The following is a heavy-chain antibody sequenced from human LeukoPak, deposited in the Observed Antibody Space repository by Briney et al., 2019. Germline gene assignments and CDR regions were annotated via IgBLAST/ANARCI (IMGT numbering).Heavy chain of an antibody. J-gene: IGHJ3*02. D-gene: IGHD3-3*01. V-gene: IGHV3-21*01. CDR1: GFTFSSYS. CDR3: ARGSRFGVVGRDAFDI. CDR2: ISSSSSYI. Sequence: GGSLRLSCAASGFTFSSYSMNWVRQAPGRGLEWVSSISSSSSYIYYADPVKGRFPISRDNAKNSLYLQVNSLRAEDTAVYYCARGSRFGVVGRDAFDIWGQGTVVTVSS.